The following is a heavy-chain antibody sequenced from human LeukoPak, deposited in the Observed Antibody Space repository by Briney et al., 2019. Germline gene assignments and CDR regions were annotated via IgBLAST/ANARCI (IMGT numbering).Heavy chain of an antibody. J-gene: IGHJ4*02. CDR3: ARDRLTTVTTFHFDY. Sequence: PGRSLRLSCAASGFTFSTYAMHWVRQAPGKGLEWVAVIWSDSTNKYYADSVRGRFTISRDNSKNTLYLQMRSLRAEDTAMYYCARDRLTTVTTFHFDYWGQGTLVTVSS. D-gene: IGHD4-17*01. CDR2: IWSDSTNK. V-gene: IGHV3-33*01. CDR1: GFTFSTYA.